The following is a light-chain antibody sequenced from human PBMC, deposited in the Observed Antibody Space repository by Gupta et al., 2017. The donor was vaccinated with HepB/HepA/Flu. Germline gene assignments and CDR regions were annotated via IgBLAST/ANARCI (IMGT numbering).Light chain of an antibody. Sequence: EIVMTQSPATLSVSPGERVTLSCRASQSISDNLAWYQQRPGQAPRLIVYGASMRGPGIPARFTGSGSGTEFTLSIDSRQSEDFGVYFCQQYKNWPPLTFGGGTKVEIK. CDR3: QQYKNWPPLT. J-gene: IGKJ4*01. CDR2: GAS. V-gene: IGKV3-15*01. CDR1: QSISDN.